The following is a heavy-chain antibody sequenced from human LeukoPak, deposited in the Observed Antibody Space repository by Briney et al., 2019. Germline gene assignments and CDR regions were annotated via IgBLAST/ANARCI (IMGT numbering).Heavy chain of an antibody. CDR2: ISGSAERM. Sequence: AGGSLRLSCVASGFIFDNYAMAWVRQAPGKGLEWVSGISGSAERMYYADSVRGRFTISRDNSKNTLFRQLNSLRADDTAVYFCAKRDYPSPTDFYPLFDYWGQGALVTVSS. V-gene: IGHV3-23*01. CDR3: AKRDYPSPTDFYPLFDY. J-gene: IGHJ4*02. CDR1: GFIFDNYA. D-gene: IGHD3/OR15-3a*01.